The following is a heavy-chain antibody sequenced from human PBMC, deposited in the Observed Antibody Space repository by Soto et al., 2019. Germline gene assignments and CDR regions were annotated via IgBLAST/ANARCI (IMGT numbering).Heavy chain of an antibody. CDR1: GFTFSSYG. CDR2: ISGSGGST. J-gene: IGHJ4*02. Sequence: VQLVESGGGVVQPGRSLRLSCAASGFTFSSYGMHWVRQAPGKGLEWVSTISGSGGSTYYADSVKGRFTISRDNSKNTLYVQMNSLRAEDTAVYYCAKAPNWNYESGYFDSWGQGTLVTVSS. D-gene: IGHD1-7*01. CDR3: AKAPNWNYESGYFDS. V-gene: IGHV3-23*04.